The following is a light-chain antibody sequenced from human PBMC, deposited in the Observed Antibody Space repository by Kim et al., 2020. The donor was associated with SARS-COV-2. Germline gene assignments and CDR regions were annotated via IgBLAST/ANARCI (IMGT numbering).Light chain of an antibody. Sequence: GQRVTISCSGSISNIGSNNVNWYQQLSGTAPKLLIYSVNQRPSGVPDRFSGSKSGTSASLAISGLQSEDEADYYCVAWDDSLNGPVFGGGTKLTVL. CDR1: ISNIGSNN. CDR2: SVN. CDR3: VAWDDSLNGPV. J-gene: IGLJ3*02. V-gene: IGLV1-44*01.